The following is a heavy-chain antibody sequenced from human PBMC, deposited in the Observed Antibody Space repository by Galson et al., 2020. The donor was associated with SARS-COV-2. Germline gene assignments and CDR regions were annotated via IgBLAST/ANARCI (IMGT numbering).Heavy chain of an antibody. CDR3: AITLGWELPYDYGMDV. Sequence: GESLKISCKGSGYSFTSYWIGWVRQMPGKGLEWMGIIYPGDSDTRYSPSFQGQVTISADKSISTAYLQWSSLKASDTAMYYCAITLGWELPYDYGMDVWGQGTTVTVSS. CDR1: GYSFTSYW. J-gene: IGHJ6*02. D-gene: IGHD1-26*01. CDR2: IYPGDSDT. V-gene: IGHV5-51*01.